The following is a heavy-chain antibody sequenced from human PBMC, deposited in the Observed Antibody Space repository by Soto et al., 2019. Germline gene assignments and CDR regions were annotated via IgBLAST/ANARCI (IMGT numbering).Heavy chain of an antibody. J-gene: IGHJ4*02. D-gene: IGHD1-26*01. CDR3: ARDGVGATTFFGFLDY. V-gene: IGHV3-33*08. Sequence: QVQLVESGGGVVQPGGSLRLSCAASASISKGHGMHWVRQAPGKGLEWVASIRYDGSDEHYGDSVEGRFTISRDNSKNMLYLQMNSLRAEDTAVYYCARDGVGATTFFGFLDYWGQGTLVTVSS. CDR1: ASISKGHG. CDR2: IRYDGSDE.